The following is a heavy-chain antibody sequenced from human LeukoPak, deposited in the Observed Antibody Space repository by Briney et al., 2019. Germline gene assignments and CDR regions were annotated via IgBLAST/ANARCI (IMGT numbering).Heavy chain of an antibody. CDR1: GGSYSDYY. Sequence: PSETLSLTCGVYGGSYSDYYWSWIRQPPGKGLEWIGEINHSGITNYNPSLKSRVTISLDTSKNQFSLKLSSVTAADTAVYYCARNRFGELLGWGQGTLVTVSS. J-gene: IGHJ4*02. CDR3: ARNRFGELLG. D-gene: IGHD3-10*01. CDR2: INHSGIT. V-gene: IGHV4-34*01.